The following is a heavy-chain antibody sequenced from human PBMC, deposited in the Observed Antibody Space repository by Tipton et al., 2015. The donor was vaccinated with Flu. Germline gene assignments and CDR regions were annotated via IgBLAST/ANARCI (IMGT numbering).Heavy chain of an antibody. CDR3: ARHCGGGFGDLLQSVDS. Sequence: GLVKPSETLSLTCVVSNFSISSSYYWAWIRQFPEKGLEWIGSFYHRGTTHNKPSLKSRVSISLDTSKNQFFLRLTSVTAADTAIYYCARHCGGGFGDLLQSVDSLGQGTLVTVSS. J-gene: IGHJ4*02. CDR2: FYHRGTT. V-gene: IGHV4-38-2*01. CDR1: NFSISSSYY. D-gene: IGHD3-10*01.